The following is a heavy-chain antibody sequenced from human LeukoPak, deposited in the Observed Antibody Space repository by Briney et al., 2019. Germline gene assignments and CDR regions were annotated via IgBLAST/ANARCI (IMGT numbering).Heavy chain of an antibody. D-gene: IGHD3-10*01. CDR3: GRDPITMVRRYYYGMDV. CDR2: IKQDGSEK. J-gene: IGHJ6*02. CDR1: GFTFSSYW. Sequence: GGSLRLSCAASGFTFSSYWMSWVRQAPGKGLEWVANIKQDGSEKYYVDSVKGRFTISRDNTKNSLYLQMNSLRAEDTAVYYCGRDPITMVRRYYYGMDVWGQGTTVTVSS. V-gene: IGHV3-7*01.